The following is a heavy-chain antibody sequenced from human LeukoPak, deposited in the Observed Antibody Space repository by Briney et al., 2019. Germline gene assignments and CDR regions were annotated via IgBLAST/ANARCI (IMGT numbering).Heavy chain of an antibody. Sequence: GGSLRLSCAASGFTFSSYDMHWVRQAPGKGLEWVAVISYDGSNKYYADSVKGRFTISRDNSKHTLYLQMNSLRAEDTAVYYCARAGYYGSGADYYDMDVWGQGTTVTVSS. CDR3: ARAGYYGSGADYYDMDV. V-gene: IGHV3-30*03. CDR2: ISYDGSNK. CDR1: GFTFSSYD. J-gene: IGHJ6*02. D-gene: IGHD3-10*01.